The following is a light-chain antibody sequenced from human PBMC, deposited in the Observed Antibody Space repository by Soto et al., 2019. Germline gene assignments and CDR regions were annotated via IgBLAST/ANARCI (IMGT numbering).Light chain of an antibody. CDR3: GTWDSSLSAGGV. V-gene: IGLV1-51*01. Sequence: QSVLTQPPSVSAAPGQKVTISCSGSSSNIGNNYVSWYQQLPGTAPTLLIYDNNKRPSGIPDRVSGSKSGTSATLGITGLQTGDEADYYCGTWDSSLSAGGVFGGGTKLTVL. CDR2: DNN. CDR1: SSNIGNNY. J-gene: IGLJ2*01.